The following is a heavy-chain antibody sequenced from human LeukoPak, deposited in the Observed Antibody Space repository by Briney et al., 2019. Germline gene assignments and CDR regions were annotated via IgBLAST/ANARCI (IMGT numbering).Heavy chain of an antibody. CDR3: ARGSRITGTTN. Sequence: GGSLRLSCAASGFTFSSYAMHWVRQAPGKGLEYVSAISSNGGSTYYANSVKGRFTISRDNSKNTLYLQMGSLRAEDMAVYYCARGSRITGTTNWGQGTLVTVSS. V-gene: IGHV3-64*01. CDR1: GFTFSSYA. D-gene: IGHD1-20*01. CDR2: ISSNGGST. J-gene: IGHJ4*02.